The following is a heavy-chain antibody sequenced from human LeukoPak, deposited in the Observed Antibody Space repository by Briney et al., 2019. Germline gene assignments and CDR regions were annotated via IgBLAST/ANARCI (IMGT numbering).Heavy chain of an antibody. CDR3: ARSTLRTAFDI. CDR1: GYSFTAYY. Sequence: ASVKVSCKASGYSFTAYYMHWVRQAPGQGLEWVGWINPNSGRTNYAQKFQGRVTMTRDTSSSSAYMELSRLRSDDTAVYYCARSTLRTAFDIWGQGKMVTVSS. V-gene: IGHV1-2*02. J-gene: IGHJ3*02. D-gene: IGHD2-2*01. CDR2: INPNSGRT.